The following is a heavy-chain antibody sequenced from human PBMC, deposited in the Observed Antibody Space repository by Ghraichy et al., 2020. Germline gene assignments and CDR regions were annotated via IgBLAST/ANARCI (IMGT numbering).Heavy chain of an antibody. Sequence: GGSLRLSCAASGFTFSSYWMSWVRQAPGKGLEWVANIKQDGSEKYYVDSVKGRFTISRDNAKNSLYLQMTSLRAEDTAVYYCARAGITYYDFWSGLIHSGYDSSHFDYWGQGTLVTVSS. D-gene: IGHD3-3*01. CDR1: GFTFSSYW. J-gene: IGHJ4*02. V-gene: IGHV3-7*01. CDR2: IKQDGSEK. CDR3: ARAGITYYDFWSGLIHSGYDSSHFDY.